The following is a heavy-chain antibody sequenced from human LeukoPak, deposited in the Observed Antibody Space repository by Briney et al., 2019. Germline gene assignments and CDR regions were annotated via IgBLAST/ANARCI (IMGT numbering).Heavy chain of an antibody. CDR3: AVASSPYYYGSGKY. J-gene: IGHJ4*02. CDR2: ISYDGSNK. V-gene: IGHV3-30*04. CDR1: GFTFSGYA. D-gene: IGHD3-10*01. Sequence: PGRSLRLSCAASGFTFSGYAMHWVRQAPGKGLEWVAVISYDGSNKYYADSVKGRFTISRDNSKNTLYLQMNSLRAEDTAVYYCAVASSPYYYGSGKYWGQGTLVTVSS.